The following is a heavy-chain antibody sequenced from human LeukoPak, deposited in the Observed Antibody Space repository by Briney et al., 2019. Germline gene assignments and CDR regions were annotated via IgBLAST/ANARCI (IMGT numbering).Heavy chain of an antibody. CDR1: GYTFTSYG. CDR3: AREGYCSSTSCYINWFDP. Sequence: VKVSCKASGYTFTSYGISWVRQAPGQGLEWMGWISAYNSNTNYAQKLQGRVTMTTDTSTSTAYMELRSLRSDDTAVYYCAREGYCSSTSCYINWFDPWGQGTLVTVSS. D-gene: IGHD2-2*01. J-gene: IGHJ5*02. V-gene: IGHV1-18*01. CDR2: ISAYNSNT.